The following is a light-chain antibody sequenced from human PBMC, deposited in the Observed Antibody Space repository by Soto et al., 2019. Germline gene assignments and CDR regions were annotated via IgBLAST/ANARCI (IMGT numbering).Light chain of an antibody. Sequence: VLTQSPGTLSLSPGERGTLSCRASQSISSNFLAWYQQKPGLAPRLLIFSASKRAPGIPDRFSGSASGTDTFSGSAFVTDFTLTICRLEPEYFAVYYCHHYGSSLPDTFGQVTKLEIK. CDR1: QSISSNF. CDR3: HHYGSSLPDT. V-gene: IGKV3-20*01. J-gene: IGKJ2*01. CDR2: SAS.